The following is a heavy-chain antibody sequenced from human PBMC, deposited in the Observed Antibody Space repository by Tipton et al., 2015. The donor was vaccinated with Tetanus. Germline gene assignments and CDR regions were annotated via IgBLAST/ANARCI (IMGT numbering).Heavy chain of an antibody. V-gene: IGHV4-59*01. CDR2: IFYSGNT. CDR1: GGSISNYY. CDR3: ARDRGLTTGGGIGMDV. D-gene: IGHD4-17*01. Sequence: TLSLTCNVSGGSISNYYWSWIRQPPGKGLEWIGYIFYSGNTNYNPSLKTRVTISVDTSKNQFSLKLSSVTAADTAVYYCARDRGLTTGGGIGMDVWGQGTTVTVSS. J-gene: IGHJ6*02.